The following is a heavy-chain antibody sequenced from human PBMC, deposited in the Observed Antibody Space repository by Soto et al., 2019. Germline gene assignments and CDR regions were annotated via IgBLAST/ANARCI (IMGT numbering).Heavy chain of an antibody. CDR3: ARDLSSGIVVVPAALWFDP. D-gene: IGHD2-2*01. Sequence: ATGQGLEWMGWMNPNCGNTGYAQKFQGRVTMTRNTSISTAYMELSSLRSEDTAVYYCARDLSSGIVVVPAALWFDPWGQGTLVTVSS. CDR2: MNPNCGNT. J-gene: IGHJ5*02. V-gene: IGHV1-8*01.